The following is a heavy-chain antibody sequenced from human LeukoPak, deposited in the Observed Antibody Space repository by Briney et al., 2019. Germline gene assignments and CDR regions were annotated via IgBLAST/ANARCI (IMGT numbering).Heavy chain of an antibody. CDR2: INSDGSST. D-gene: IGHD2-15*01. CDR3: AREYSTGFDP. V-gene: IGHV3-74*01. CDR1: GFTFSRYW. Sequence: GGSLRLSCAASGFTFSRYWMHWARQGPGKGLVWVSRINSDGSSTSYADSVKGRFTISRDNAKNTLYLQMNSLRAEDTAVYYCAREYSTGFDPWGQGTLVTVSS. J-gene: IGHJ5*02.